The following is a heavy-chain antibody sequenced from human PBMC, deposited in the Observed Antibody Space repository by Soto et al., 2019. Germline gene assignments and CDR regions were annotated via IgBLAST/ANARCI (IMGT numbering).Heavy chain of an antibody. CDR2: IYHSGST. D-gene: IGHD2-15*01. V-gene: IGHV4-30-2*01. CDR1: GGSISSGGYS. J-gene: IGHJ4*02. Sequence: QLQLQESGSGLVKPSQTLSLTCAVSGGSISSGGYSWSWIRQPPGKGLEWIGYIYHSGSTYYNPSLTRRVTISVDRSKNQFSLKLSSVTAADTAVYYCARVYCSGGSCYEDYWGQGTLVTVSS. CDR3: ARVYCSGGSCYEDY.